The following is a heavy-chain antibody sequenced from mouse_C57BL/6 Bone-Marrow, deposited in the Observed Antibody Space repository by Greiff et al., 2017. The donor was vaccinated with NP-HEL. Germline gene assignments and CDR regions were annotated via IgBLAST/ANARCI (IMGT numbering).Heavy chain of an antibody. CDR1: GYTFTSYW. J-gene: IGHJ1*03. D-gene: IGHD1-1*01. CDR2: IYPSSGST. V-gene: IGHV1-55*01. CDR3: ASHYYGRNWYFDV. Sequence: QVQLQQSGAELVKPGASVKMSCKASGYTFTSYWITWVKQRPGQGLEWIGDIYPSSGSTNYNEKFKSKATLTVDTASSTAYMQLGSLTSEDSAVYYCASHYYGRNWYFDVWGTGTTVTGSS.